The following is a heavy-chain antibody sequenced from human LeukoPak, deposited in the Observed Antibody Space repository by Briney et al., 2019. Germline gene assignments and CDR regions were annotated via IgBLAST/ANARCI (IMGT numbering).Heavy chain of an antibody. CDR3: ARGKELLWFGESPGGFDP. J-gene: IGHJ5*02. Sequence: SETLSLTCTVSGGSISSYYWSWIRQPPGKGLEWIGCIYYSGYTNYKSSLKSRVTISVDTSKNQFSLKLNSVTAADTAVYYCARGKELLWFGESPGGFDPWGQGTLVTVSS. D-gene: IGHD3-10*01. V-gene: IGHV4-59*12. CDR2: IYYSGYT. CDR1: GGSISSYY.